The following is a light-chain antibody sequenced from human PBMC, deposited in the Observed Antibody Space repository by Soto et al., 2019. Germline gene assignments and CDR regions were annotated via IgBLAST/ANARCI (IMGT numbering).Light chain of an antibody. CDR2: EVT. V-gene: IGLV2-14*01. CDR3: SSYTGSSTLVL. CDR1: SSDVGGYNY. Sequence: QSVLTQPASVSGSPGQSITISCTGTSSDVGGYNYVSWYQQHAGKAPKLIIYEVTNRPSGVSNRFSGSKSGNTASLTISGLQAEDEADYYCSSYTGSSTLVLFGGGTKLTVL. J-gene: IGLJ2*01.